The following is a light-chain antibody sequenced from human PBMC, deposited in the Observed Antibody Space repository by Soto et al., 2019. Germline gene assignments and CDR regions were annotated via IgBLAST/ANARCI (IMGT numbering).Light chain of an antibody. V-gene: IGKV3-15*01. J-gene: IGKJ3*01. CDR3: QQYNTWPLT. Sequence: ETVMTQSPATLPVSPGERATLSCRASQSVSSNLAWYQQKPGQAPRLLIYGASTRATGIPARFSGSGSGTEFTLTISSLQSEDFAVYYCQQYNTWPLTFGPGTKVDIK. CDR2: GAS. CDR1: QSVSSN.